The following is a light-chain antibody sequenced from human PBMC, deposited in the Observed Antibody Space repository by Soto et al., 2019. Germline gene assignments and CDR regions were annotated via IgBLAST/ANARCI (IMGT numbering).Light chain of an antibody. CDR1: QSISSY. Sequence: DIQMTQSPSSLSACVGDRATITCRASQSISSYLNWYQQKPGKAPKLLIYAASTLQSGVPSRFSGSGSGTDFTLTISCLQSEDFATYYCQQYYSYPLTFGGGTKVDIK. CDR2: AAS. V-gene: IGKV1-39*01. CDR3: QQYYSYPLT. J-gene: IGKJ4*01.